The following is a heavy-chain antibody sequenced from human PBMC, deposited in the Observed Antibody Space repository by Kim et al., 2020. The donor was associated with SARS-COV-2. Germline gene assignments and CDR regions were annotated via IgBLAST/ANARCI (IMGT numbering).Heavy chain of an antibody. CDR3: ARAPGDGDLYRLFDY. Sequence: SVKVSCKASGGTFSSYAISWVRQAPGQGLEWMGGIIPIFGTANYAQKFQGRVTITADESTSTAYMELSSLRSEDTAVYYCARAPGDGDLYRLFDYWGQGTLVTVSS. V-gene: IGHV1-69*13. D-gene: IGHD4-17*01. CDR1: GGTFSSYA. J-gene: IGHJ4*02. CDR2: IIPIFGTA.